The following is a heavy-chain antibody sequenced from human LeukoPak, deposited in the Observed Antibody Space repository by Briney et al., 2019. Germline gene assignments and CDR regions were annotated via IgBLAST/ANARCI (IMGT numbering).Heavy chain of an antibody. D-gene: IGHD3-22*01. J-gene: IGHJ6*02. CDR1: GGSFSDYF. Sequence: SETLSLTCDVFGGSFSDYFWTWIRQSPGKGLEWIGEINDYTGNTNYNPSLNSRVSISLEKSKNQFSLELRSVTAADTAVYYCARGRIAKIVVVHGFYYGMDVWGQGTTVTVSS. V-gene: IGHV4-34*01. CDR3: ARGRIAKIVVVHGFYYGMDV. CDR2: INDYTGNT.